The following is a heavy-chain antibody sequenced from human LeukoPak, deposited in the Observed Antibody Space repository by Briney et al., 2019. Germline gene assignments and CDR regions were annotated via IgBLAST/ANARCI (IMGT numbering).Heavy chain of an antibody. J-gene: IGHJ4*02. CDR3: ARGLGIAAAQFL. V-gene: IGHV1-8*02. CDR2: MNPNSGNT. Sequence: ASVKVSCKASGYTFTSYGISWVRQATGQGLEWMGWMNPNSGNTGYAQKFQGRVTMTRNTSISTAYMELSSLRSEDTAVYYCARGLGIAAAQFLWGQGTLVAVSS. D-gene: IGHD6-13*01. CDR1: GYTFTSYG.